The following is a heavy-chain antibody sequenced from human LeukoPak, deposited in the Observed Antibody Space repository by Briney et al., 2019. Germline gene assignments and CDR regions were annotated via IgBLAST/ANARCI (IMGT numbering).Heavy chain of an antibody. V-gene: IGHV3-7*01. Sequence: GGSLRLSCAASGFTFSNCWMYWVRQAPGKGLEWVASIKEDGSEKYYVDSVKGRFTISRDNAKKSLFLQMNSLRAEDTAVYYCARKRLWFGELPDYWGQGTLVTVSS. CDR3: ARKRLWFGELPDY. J-gene: IGHJ4*02. CDR2: IKEDGSEK. D-gene: IGHD3-10*01. CDR1: GFTFSNCW.